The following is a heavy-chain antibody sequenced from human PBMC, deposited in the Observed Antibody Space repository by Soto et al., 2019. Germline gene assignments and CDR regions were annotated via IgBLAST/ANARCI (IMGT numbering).Heavy chain of an antibody. V-gene: IGHV4-31*03. D-gene: IGHD3-22*01. Sequence: QVQLQESGPGLVKPSQTLSLTCTVSGGSISSGGYYWSWIRQHPGKGLEWIGYIYYSGSTYYNPSLKSRVTISVDTSKNQFSLKLSAVTAADTAVYYCARGYDSSGYYPFDYWGQGTLVTVSS. CDR3: ARGYDSSGYYPFDY. CDR1: GGSISSGGYY. CDR2: IYYSGST. J-gene: IGHJ4*02.